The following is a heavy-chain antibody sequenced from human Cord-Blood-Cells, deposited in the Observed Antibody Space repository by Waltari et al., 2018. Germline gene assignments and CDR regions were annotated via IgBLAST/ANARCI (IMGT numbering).Heavy chain of an antibody. V-gene: IGHV4-34*01. CDR2: INHSGST. D-gene: IGHD4-4*01. CDR3: ARAGYRDYSKIFDY. CDR1: GGSFSGYY. Sequence: QVQLQQWGAGLLKPSETLSPTCAVYGGSFSGYYWSWLRQPPGKGLEWIGEINHSGSTNYNPSLKSRVTISVDTSKNQFSLKLSSVTAADTAVYYCARAGYRDYSKIFDYWGQGTLVTVSS. J-gene: IGHJ4*02.